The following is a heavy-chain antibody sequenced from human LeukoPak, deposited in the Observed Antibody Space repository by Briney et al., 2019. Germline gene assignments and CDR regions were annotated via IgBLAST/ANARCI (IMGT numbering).Heavy chain of an antibody. CDR2: MNAGNGNT. J-gene: IGHJ6*03. CDR3: ARGRGTSGSNRDFYYYYYMDV. D-gene: IGHD2-15*01. Sequence: ASVKVSCKASGYIFTDYAIHWLRQAPGQRPEWMGWMNAGNGNTKYSQKFQGRITLIRDTSAATAYMELSSLRHDDLAVYYCARGRGTSGSNRDFYYYYYMDVWAKGPRSPSP. V-gene: IGHV1-3*01. CDR1: GYIFTDYA.